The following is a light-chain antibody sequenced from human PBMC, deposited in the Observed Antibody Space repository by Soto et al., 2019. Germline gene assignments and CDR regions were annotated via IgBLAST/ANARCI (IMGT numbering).Light chain of an antibody. CDR1: SSDVGGHNF. CDR3: CSYAGKSWV. V-gene: IGLV2-11*01. CDR2: DVS. J-gene: IGLJ3*02. Sequence: QSALTQPRSVSGSPGQSVTISCTGTSSDVGGHNFVSWYQQHPGKAPKLVIYDVSKRPSGVPDRFSGSKSDNTASLTFSGLQAEDEADYYCCSYAGKSWVFGGGTQLTVL.